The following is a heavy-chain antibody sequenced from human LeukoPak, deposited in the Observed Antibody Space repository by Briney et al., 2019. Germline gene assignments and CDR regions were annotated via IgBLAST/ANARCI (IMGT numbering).Heavy chain of an antibody. CDR3: ARVMLPDYYYGIDV. Sequence: SSETLSLTCTVSGGSISSSSYYWGWIRQPPGKGLEWIGSIYYSGSTYYNPSLASRVTISVDTSKNQFSLKLTSVTAADTAVYYCARVMLPDYYYGIDVWGQGTTVTVSS. D-gene: IGHD2-8*01. CDR1: GGSISSSSYY. V-gene: IGHV4-39*07. CDR2: IYYSGST. J-gene: IGHJ6*02.